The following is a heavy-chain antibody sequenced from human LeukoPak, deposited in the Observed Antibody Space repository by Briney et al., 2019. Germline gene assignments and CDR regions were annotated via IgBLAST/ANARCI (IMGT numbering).Heavy chain of an antibody. Sequence: GGSLRLSCAASGFTLRTYWMHWVRQAPGEGLVWVSRINSDGSSASYADSVKGRFTISRDNAKNTLYLQMNSLRAEDTAVYYCARDPHGSGSSWGQGTLVTVSS. CDR3: ARDPHGSGSS. CDR2: INSDGSSA. V-gene: IGHV3-74*01. D-gene: IGHD3-10*01. CDR1: GFTLRTYW. J-gene: IGHJ5*02.